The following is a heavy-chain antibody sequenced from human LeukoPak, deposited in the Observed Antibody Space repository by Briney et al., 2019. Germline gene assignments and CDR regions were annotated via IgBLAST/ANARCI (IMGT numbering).Heavy chain of an antibody. CDR1: GYTFTSNV. J-gene: IGHJ4*02. D-gene: IGHD3-22*01. CDR2: INGGNGNT. V-gene: IGHV1-3*01. Sequence: ASVKVSCRTSGYTFTSNVMHWVRQAPGQRLEWMGWINGGNGNTKYSQNFQGRVTFTRDTSASTAYMELNSLRSEDTSVYYCARAWIYYDGSGYYDYWGQGTLVTVSS. CDR3: ARAWIYYDGSGYYDY.